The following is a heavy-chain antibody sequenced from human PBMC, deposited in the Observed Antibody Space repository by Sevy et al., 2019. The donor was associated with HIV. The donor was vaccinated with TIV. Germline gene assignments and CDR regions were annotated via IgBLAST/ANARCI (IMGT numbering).Heavy chain of an antibody. J-gene: IGHJ6*02. CDR2: IRYDGSNK. V-gene: IGHV3-30*02. Sequence: GGSLRLSCAASGFTFSSYGMHWFRQAPGKGLEWVAVIRYDGSNKYYADSVKGRFTISRDNSKNTLYLQMNSLRAEDTAVYYCAKDLYSSSWYGYYYYYGMDVWGQRTTVTVSS. CDR1: GFTFSSYG. CDR3: AKDLYSSSWYGYYYYYGMDV. D-gene: IGHD6-13*01.